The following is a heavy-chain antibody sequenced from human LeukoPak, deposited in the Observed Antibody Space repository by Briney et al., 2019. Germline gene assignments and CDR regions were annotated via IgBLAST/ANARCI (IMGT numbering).Heavy chain of an antibody. CDR1: GFTFSNYA. Sequence: GKSLRLSCAASGFTFSNYAMHWVRQAPGKGLEWVSLISSGGTYEYYADSVKGRFTISRDNSKDTLYLQLNSLRAEDTAVYYCARDSTYYYDSGSSGPHYFDNWGQGTLVTVSS. V-gene: IGHV3-30*01. D-gene: IGHD3-10*01. J-gene: IGHJ4*02. CDR3: ARDSTYYYDSGSSGPHYFDN. CDR2: ISSGGTYE.